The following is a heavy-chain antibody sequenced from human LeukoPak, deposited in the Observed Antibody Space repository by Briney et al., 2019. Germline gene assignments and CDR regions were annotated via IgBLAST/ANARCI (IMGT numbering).Heavy chain of an antibody. V-gene: IGHV3-64*01. Sequence: HPGGSLRLSCSASGFTFSSYAMHWVRQAPGKGLEYVSAISSNGGSTYYANSVKGRFTISRDNSKNTLYLQMGSLRAEDMAVYYCARDIRYSSGYYGSIDHWGQGTLVTVSS. CDR1: GFTFSSYA. J-gene: IGHJ4*02. CDR2: ISSNGGST. D-gene: IGHD3-22*01. CDR3: ARDIRYSSGYYGSIDH.